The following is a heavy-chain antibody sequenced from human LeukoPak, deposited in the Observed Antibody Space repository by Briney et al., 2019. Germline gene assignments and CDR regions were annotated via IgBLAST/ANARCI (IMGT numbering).Heavy chain of an antibody. J-gene: IGHJ4*02. Sequence: ASVKVSCKASGYTFTSYDINWVRQATGQGLEWMGWMNPNSGNTGYAQKFQGRVTITRNTSISTAYMELSSLRSEDTAVYYCARELEMATITGYWGQGTLVTVSS. CDR1: GYTFTSYD. D-gene: IGHD5-12*01. CDR2: MNPNSGNT. V-gene: IGHV1-8*01. CDR3: ARELEMATITGY.